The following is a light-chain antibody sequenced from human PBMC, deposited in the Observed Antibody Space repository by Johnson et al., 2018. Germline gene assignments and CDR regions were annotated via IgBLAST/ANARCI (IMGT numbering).Light chain of an antibody. CDR2: ENN. V-gene: IGLV1-51*02. CDR3: GTWDSSLSAGNV. Sequence: QSVLTQPPSVSAAPGQKVTISCSGSSYNIGNNYVSWYQQLPGTAPKLLIYENNKRPSGIPDRFSGSKSGTSATLGIPGLQPGDEADYYCGTWDSSLSAGNVFGTGTKVTVL. CDR1: SYNIGNNY. J-gene: IGLJ1*01.